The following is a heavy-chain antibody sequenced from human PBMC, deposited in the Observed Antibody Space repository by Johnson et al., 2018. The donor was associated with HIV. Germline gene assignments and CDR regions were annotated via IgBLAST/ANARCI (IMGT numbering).Heavy chain of an antibody. V-gene: IGHV3-30*02. CDR1: GFTFSSYG. D-gene: IGHD2-15*01. J-gene: IGHJ3*02. Sequence: QMLLVESGGGVVQPGGSLRLSCVASGFTFSSYGMHWVRQAPGKGLEWVAFIRYDGSNKHYADSVKGRFTISRDNSKNTVSLQMSSLRAEDTAVYYCVKWKYCSGGNCYGAFDIWGQGTMVTVSS. CDR3: VKWKYCSGGNCYGAFDI. CDR2: IRYDGSNK.